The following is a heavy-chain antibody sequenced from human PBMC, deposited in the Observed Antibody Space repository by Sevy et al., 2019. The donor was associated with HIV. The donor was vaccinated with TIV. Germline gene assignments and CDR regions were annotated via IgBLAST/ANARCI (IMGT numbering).Heavy chain of an antibody. D-gene: IGHD5-18*01. CDR2: INPNSGDT. CDR1: GYTFTGQY. V-gene: IGHV1-2*02. CDR3: SRDLRLRGYSYGCFDY. Sequence: ASVKVSCKASGYTFTGQYIHWVRQAPGQGLEWMGWINPNSGDTNYAQEFQGRVTRTRDRSISTAYMELSGLKSDDTAVYYCSRDLRLRGYSYGCFDYWGQGTLVTVSS. J-gene: IGHJ4*02.